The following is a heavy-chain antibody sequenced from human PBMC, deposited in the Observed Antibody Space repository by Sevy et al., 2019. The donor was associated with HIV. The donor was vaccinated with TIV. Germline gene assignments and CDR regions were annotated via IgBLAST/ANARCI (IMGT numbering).Heavy chain of an antibody. CDR3: AKPRGSFYFDY. J-gene: IGHJ4*02. V-gene: IGHV3-23*01. CDR2: ICGCGDST. CDR1: AFSFNTYA. D-gene: IGHD3-16*01. Sequence: GGSLRLSCAASAFSFNTYAMSWVRRAPGKGLEWVSTICGCGDSTFYSDSVKGRFTISRDNSKNPLYLQMNSLRAEDWAVYYCAKPRGSFYFDYWGQGTLVTVSS.